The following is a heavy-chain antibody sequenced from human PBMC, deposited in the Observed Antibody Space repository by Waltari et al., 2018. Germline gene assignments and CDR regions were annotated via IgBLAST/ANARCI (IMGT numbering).Heavy chain of an antibody. V-gene: IGHV3-33*01. Sequence: QVQLVVSGGGVVQPGKSLRLSCAASGFSFSSYAMHWVRQAPGKGLEWLAGIWYDGDNKDYGDSVRGRFTISRDNSKNTLYLQLNSLRAEDTAVYYCARASIAVEERGDDYFHYWGQGTLVTVSS. CDR1: GFSFSSYA. CDR2: IWYDGDNK. D-gene: IGHD6-19*01. J-gene: IGHJ4*02. CDR3: ARASIAVEERGDDYFHY.